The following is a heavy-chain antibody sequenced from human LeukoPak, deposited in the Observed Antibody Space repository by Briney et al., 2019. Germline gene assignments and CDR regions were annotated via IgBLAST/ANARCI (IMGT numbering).Heavy chain of an antibody. J-gene: IGHJ4*02. V-gene: IGHV3-48*03. CDR3: ARVGEGLAAPDTDRCFDY. CDR1: GFTFSYFE. D-gene: IGHD6-13*01. Sequence: GGSLILSCAASGFTFSYFEMNWVRQAPGKGLEWLSYISLSGSTIYYADSVKGRFTISRDNAKSSLYLQMNSLRAEDTAVYYCARVGEGLAAPDTDRCFDYWGQGTLVTVSS. CDR2: ISLSGSTI.